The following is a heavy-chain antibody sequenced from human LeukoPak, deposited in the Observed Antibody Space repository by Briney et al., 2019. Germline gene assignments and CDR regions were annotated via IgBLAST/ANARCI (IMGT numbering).Heavy chain of an antibody. CDR1: GFTFSTYG. CDR3: ARTILPALDS. J-gene: IGHJ4*02. D-gene: IGHD2-2*01. CDR2: IYYCGSYK. Sequence: GGSLRLSCAASGFTFSTYGMHWVRQAPGKGLEWVAFIYYCGSYKYYADSAKGRFTISRDNSRNTLYLQMNSLRVEYTAVYYCARTILPALDSWGEGTLVTVSS. V-gene: IGHV3-30*19.